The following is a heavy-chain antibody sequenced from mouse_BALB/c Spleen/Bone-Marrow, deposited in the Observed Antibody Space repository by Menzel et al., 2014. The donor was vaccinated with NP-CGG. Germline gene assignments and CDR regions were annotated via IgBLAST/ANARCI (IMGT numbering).Heavy chain of an antibody. J-gene: IGHJ4*01. CDR1: GYTFTSYW. Sequence: QVQLQQSGAELVKPGTSVKLSCKTSGYTFTSYWMHWVKQRPGQGLEWIGEINPSNGRXNYNEKFKNKATLTVDKSSSTAYMQLSSLTSEDSAVYFCARTYGDSPYFYGMDYWGQGTSVTVSS. D-gene: IGHD2-13*01. V-gene: IGHV1S81*02. CDR2: INPSNGRX. CDR3: ARTYGDSPYFYGMDY.